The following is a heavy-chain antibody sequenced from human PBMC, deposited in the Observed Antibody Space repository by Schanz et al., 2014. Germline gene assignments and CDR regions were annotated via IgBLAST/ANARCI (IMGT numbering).Heavy chain of an antibody. V-gene: IGHV3-33*01. CDR3: AREDCSATSCYFRY. J-gene: IGHJ4*02. Sequence: QVQLVESGGGVVQPGRSLRLSCATSGLNFDYYDIHWVRQAPGKGLEWVAVIRYDGRNKNFVESVKGRFTISRDNSNNTVYLQMNTLRAEDTAVYYCAREDCSATSCYFRYWGQGTLXTVSS. CDR1: GLNFDYYD. D-gene: IGHD2-21*01. CDR2: IRYDGRNK.